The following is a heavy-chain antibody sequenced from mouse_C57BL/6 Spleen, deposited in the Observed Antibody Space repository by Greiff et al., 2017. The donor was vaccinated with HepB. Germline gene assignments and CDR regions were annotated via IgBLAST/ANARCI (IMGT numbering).Heavy chain of an antibody. Sequence: EVQLQQSGPVLVKPGASVKMSCKASGYTFTDYYMNWVKQSHGKSLEWIGVINPYNGGTSYNQKFKGKATLTVDKSSSTAYMELNSLTSEDSAVYYCARYEVIPTGDRYFDVWGTGTTVTVSS. D-gene: IGHD1-1*01. V-gene: IGHV1-19*01. CDR3: ARYEVIPTGDRYFDV. CDR1: GYTFTDYY. CDR2: INPYNGGT. J-gene: IGHJ1*03.